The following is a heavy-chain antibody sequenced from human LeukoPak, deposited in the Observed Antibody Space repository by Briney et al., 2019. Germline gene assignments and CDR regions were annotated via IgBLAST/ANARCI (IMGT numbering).Heavy chain of an antibody. CDR2: ISGSGSST. CDR1: TSTSISYA. V-gene: IGHV3-23*01. CDR3: AQSEIAADGAKWFDP. J-gene: IGHJ5*02. Sequence: GQSLTLSCPPSTSTSISYAMSCVRQPQRKGLDWVSVISGSGSSTYYADSVKGRFTISRDNSKNTLYLEMNSLRAEDTAVYYCAQSEIAADGAKWFDPWGQGTLVTVSS. D-gene: IGHD6-13*01.